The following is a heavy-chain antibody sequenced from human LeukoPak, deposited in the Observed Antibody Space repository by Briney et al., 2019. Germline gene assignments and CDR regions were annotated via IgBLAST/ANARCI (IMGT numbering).Heavy chain of an antibody. CDR2: IYSRGST. CDR3: ARVDYYDSSGSPNWFDP. CDR1: GGSISSYY. J-gene: IGHJ5*02. V-gene: IGHV4-4*07. Sequence: SETLSLTCTVSGGSISSYYWSWIRQPAGKGLEWIGRIYSRGSTNYNPSLKSRVTMSVDTSKNQFSLKLSSVTAADTAVYYCARVDYYDSSGSPNWFDPWGQGTLVTVSS. D-gene: IGHD3-22*01.